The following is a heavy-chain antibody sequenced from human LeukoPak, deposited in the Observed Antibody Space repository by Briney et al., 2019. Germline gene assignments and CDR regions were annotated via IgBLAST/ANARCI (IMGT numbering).Heavy chain of an antibody. CDR2: IKEDGSKD. J-gene: IGHJ5*01. V-gene: IGHV3-7*01. CDR3: ARDAGGYDS. D-gene: IGHD5-12*01. Sequence: GGSLRPSCAASGFSFSTYWMSWVCQTPGKGLEWVANIKEDGSKDYYVDSVKGRFTISRDNAKNSLYLQMNSLRVEDSAVYYCARDAGGYDSWGQGTLVTVSS. CDR1: GFSFSTYW.